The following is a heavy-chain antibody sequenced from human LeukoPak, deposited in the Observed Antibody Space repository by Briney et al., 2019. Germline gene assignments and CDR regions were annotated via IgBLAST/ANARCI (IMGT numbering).Heavy chain of an antibody. CDR3: AKRDYSDSSGYASLFDH. Sequence: PGGSLRLSCAASGFTFSSYAMAWVRQAPGKGLQWVSGINGFGGSTYYADSVKGRFTMSRDNSKNTLYLQMNSLRVEDTAVYYCAKRDYSDSSGYASLFDHWGQGSQVTVSS. J-gene: IGHJ4*02. CDR2: INGFGGST. CDR1: GFTFSSYA. V-gene: IGHV3-23*01. D-gene: IGHD3-22*01.